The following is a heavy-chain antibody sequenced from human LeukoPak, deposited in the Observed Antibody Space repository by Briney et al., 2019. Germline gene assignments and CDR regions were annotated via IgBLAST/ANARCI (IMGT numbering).Heavy chain of an antibody. D-gene: IGHD2-2*02. CDR3: ARPYCSTTSCYTSNWFDS. CDR2: IIPIFGTA. CDR1: GGTFSSYA. Sequence: SVKVSCKASGGTFSSYAISWVRQAPGQGLEWMGGIIPIFGTANYAQKFQGRVTISADESTSTAYMELSCLRSEDTAVYDGARPYCSTTSCYTSNWFDSWGQGTLVTVSS. J-gene: IGHJ5*01. V-gene: IGHV1-69*13.